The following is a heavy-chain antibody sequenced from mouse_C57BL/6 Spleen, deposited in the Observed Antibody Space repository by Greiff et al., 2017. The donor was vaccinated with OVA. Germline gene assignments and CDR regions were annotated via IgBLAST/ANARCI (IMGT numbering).Heavy chain of an antibody. CDR1: GFTFRDYY. CDR2: IDPEGGDT. CDR3: TSELQFAY. Sequence: EVQLQQSGAELVRPGASVKLSCTASGFTFRDYYMHWVKQRPEQGLEWIGRIDPEGGDTYYAPKFQGKATMSADNSSNTAYLQLSSLTSEDTAVYYCTSELQFAYWGQGPMVTVSA. J-gene: IGHJ3*01. V-gene: IGHV14-1*01. D-gene: IGHD4-1*01.